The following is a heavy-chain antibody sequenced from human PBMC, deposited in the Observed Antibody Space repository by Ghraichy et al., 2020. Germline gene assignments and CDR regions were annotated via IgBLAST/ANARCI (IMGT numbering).Heavy chain of an antibody. J-gene: IGHJ6*03. CDR2: IYHSGST. V-gene: IGHV4-30-2*01. D-gene: IGHD4-11*01. CDR3: ARNLQPYYYYMDV. CDR1: GGSISSGGYS. Sequence: SETLSLTCAVSGGSISSGGYSWSWIRQPPGKGLEWIGYIYHSGSTYYNPSLKSRVTISVDRSKNQFSLKLSSVTAADTAVYYCARNLQPYYYYMDVWGKGTTVTVSS.